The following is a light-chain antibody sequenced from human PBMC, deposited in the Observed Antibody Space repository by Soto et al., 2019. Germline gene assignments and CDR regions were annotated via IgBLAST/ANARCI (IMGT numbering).Light chain of an antibody. Sequence: DIQMTQSPSSLSASVGDRVTITXRASQTISSWLAWYQQKPGKAPKXXIYKASTLKSGGPSRFSGSGSGTEFTLTSSSLQPDDFATYYCQHYNSYSEAFGQGTKVEIK. V-gene: IGKV1-5*03. CDR2: KAS. CDR3: QHYNSYSEA. J-gene: IGKJ1*01. CDR1: QTISSW.